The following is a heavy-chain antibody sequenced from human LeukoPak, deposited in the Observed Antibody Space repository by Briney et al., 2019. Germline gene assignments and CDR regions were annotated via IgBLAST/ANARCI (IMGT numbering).Heavy chain of an antibody. CDR1: GFTFSSYS. V-gene: IGHV3-21*01. Sequence: GSLRLSCAASGFTFSSYSMNWVRQAPGKGLEWVSSISSSNIYIYYGDSVKGRFTISRDNAKNTLYLQMNSLRAEDTAVYYCARVLGYSYGVDYWGQGTLVTVSS. CDR2: ISSSNIYI. D-gene: IGHD5-18*01. CDR3: ARVLGYSYGVDY. J-gene: IGHJ4*02.